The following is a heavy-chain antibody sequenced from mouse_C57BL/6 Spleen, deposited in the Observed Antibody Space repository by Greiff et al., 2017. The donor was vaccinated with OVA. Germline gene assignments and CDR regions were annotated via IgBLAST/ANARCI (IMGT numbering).Heavy chain of an antibody. V-gene: IGHV2-5*01. CDR3: AKEGVLRYWYFDV. J-gene: IGHJ1*03. Sequence: VMLVESGPGLVQPSQSLSITCTVSGFSLTSYGVHWVRQSPGKGLEWLGVIWRGGSTDYNAAFMSRLSITKDNSKSQVFFKMNSRQADDTAIYYCAKEGVLRYWYFDVWGTGTTVTVAS. CDR2: IWRGGST. D-gene: IGHD1-1*01. CDR1: GFSLTSYG.